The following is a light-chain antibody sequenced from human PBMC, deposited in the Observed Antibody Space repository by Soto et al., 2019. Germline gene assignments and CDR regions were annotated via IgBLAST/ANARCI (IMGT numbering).Light chain of an antibody. V-gene: IGLV1-40*01. Sequence: QLVLTQPPSVSGAPGQRVTISCTGSSSNIGAGYDVHWYQQLPGTAPKLLIYGNSNRPSGVPDRFSGSKSGTSASLAITGLQAEDEADYYYQSYDSSLRGVVFGGGTKLTVL. CDR2: GNS. CDR3: QSYDSSLRGVV. CDR1: SSNIGAGYD. J-gene: IGLJ2*01.